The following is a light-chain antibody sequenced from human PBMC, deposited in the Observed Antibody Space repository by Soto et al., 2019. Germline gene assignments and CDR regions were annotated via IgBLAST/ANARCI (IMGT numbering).Light chain of an antibody. CDR3: AAWDDSLNGLV. CDR1: SSNIGSNT. J-gene: IGLJ1*01. CDR2: NNN. Sequence: QSVLTQPPSASGTPGQRVTISCSGSSSNIGSNTVNWYQQLPGTAPKLLIYNNNQRPSGVPDRFSGSKSGTSASLAISGLQSQDVAVYYCAAWDDSLNGLVFGTGTKLTVL. V-gene: IGLV1-44*01.